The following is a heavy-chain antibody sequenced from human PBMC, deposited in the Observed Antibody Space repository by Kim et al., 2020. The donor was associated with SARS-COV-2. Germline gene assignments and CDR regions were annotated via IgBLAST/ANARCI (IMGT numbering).Heavy chain of an antibody. D-gene: IGHD3-10*01. CDR3: ARLWFGELSLPYYYYGMDV. J-gene: IGHJ6*02. V-gene: IGHV3-30*04. Sequence: GGSLRLSCAASGFTFSSYAMHWVRQAPGKGLEWVAVISYDGSNKYYADSVKGRFTISRDNSKNTLYLQMNSLRAEDTAVYYCARLWFGELSLPYYYYGMDVWGQGTTVTVSS. CDR1: GFTFSSYA. CDR2: ISYDGSNK.